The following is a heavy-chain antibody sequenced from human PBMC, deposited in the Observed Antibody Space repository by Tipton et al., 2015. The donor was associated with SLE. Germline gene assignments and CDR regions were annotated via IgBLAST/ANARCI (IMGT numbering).Heavy chain of an antibody. CDR1: GFDFDDFA. CDR3: AKEGYCSGGGCTHFGDYYFDY. CDR2: ISWDSDGL. V-gene: IGHV3-9*01. Sequence: SLRLSCVVSGFDFDDFAMHWVRQAPGKGLEWVSGISWDSDGLHYADSVKGRFTISRDNSKNTVYLQMNSLRAEDTAMYFCAKEGYCSGGGCTHFGDYYFDYWGQGTQVIVSS. J-gene: IGHJ4*02. D-gene: IGHD2-15*01.